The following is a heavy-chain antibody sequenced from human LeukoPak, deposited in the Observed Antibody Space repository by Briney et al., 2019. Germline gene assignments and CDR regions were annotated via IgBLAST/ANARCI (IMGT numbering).Heavy chain of an antibody. V-gene: IGHV4-30-2*01. CDR3: ASLREKWELQTALSRLFDY. CDR2: IYHSGST. J-gene: IGHJ4*02. CDR1: GGSISSGGYY. D-gene: IGHD1-26*01. Sequence: PSQTLSLTCTVSGGSISSGGYYWSWIRQPPGKGLEWIGYIYHSGSTYYNPSLKSRVTISVDRSKNQFSLKLSSVTAADTAVYYCASLREKWELQTALSRLFDYWGQGTLVTVSS.